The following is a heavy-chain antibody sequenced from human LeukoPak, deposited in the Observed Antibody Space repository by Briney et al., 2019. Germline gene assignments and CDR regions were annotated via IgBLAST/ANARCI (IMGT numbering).Heavy chain of an antibody. CDR1: GYTLTELS. CDR3: ATGPYCSSTSCYDGDY. Sequence: ASVKVSCKVSGYTLTELSMHWVRQAPGKGLEWMGRFDPEDGETLYVQKFQGRVTMTEDTSTDTAYMELSSLRSEDTAVYYCATGPYCSSTSCYDGDYWGQGTLVTVSS. CDR2: FDPEDGET. D-gene: IGHD2-2*01. V-gene: IGHV1-24*01. J-gene: IGHJ4*02.